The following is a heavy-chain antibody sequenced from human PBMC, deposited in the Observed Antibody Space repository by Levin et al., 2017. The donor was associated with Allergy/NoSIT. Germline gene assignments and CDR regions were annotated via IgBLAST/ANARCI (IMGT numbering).Heavy chain of an antibody. V-gene: IGHV4-61*01. J-gene: IGHJ6*02. CDR3: ARNRIIVSGGNDYYYGMDV. CDR1: GGSVSSGTYY. CDR2: INYRGVT. D-gene: IGHD5/OR15-5a*01. Sequence: LRLSCSVSGGSVSSGTYYWSWIRRPPGKGLEWIGYINYRGVTKYNPSLKSRVTISVDTSKNEFSLKVTSVTAADTAVYYCARNRIIVSGGNDYYYGMDVWGQGTTVTVSS.